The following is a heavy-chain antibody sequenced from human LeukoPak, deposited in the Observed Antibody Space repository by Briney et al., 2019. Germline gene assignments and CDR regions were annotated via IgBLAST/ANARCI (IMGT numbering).Heavy chain of an antibody. D-gene: IGHD5-12*01. CDR2: ISYSGGST. CDR1: GFTFSDYA. J-gene: IGHJ4*02. V-gene: IGHV3-23*01. CDR3: ARASYDIDGFFDS. Sequence: GSLRLSCAASGFTFSDYAMNWVRQAPGKGLEWVSSISYSGGSTYYADSLKGRFTISRDNPENTLYLQMNSLRAEDTAVYYCARASYDIDGFFDSWGQGTLVTVSS.